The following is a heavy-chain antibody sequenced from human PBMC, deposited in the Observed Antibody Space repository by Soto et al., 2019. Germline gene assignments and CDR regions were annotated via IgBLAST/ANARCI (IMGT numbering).Heavy chain of an antibody. V-gene: IGHV3-23*01. CDR3: ARWPSSSWSYFDY. D-gene: IGHD6-13*01. CDR2: ISGSGGST. Sequence: EVQLLESGGGLVQPGGSPRLSCAASGFTFSSYAMSWVRQAPGKGLEWVSAISGSGGSTYYADSVKGRFTISRDNSKNTLYLQMNSLRAEDTAVYYCARWPSSSWSYFDYWGQGTLVTVSS. J-gene: IGHJ4*02. CDR1: GFTFSSYA.